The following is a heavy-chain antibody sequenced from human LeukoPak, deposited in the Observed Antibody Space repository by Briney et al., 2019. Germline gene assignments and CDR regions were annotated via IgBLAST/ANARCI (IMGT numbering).Heavy chain of an antibody. CDR2: MYYSGGT. V-gene: IGHV4-61*08. CDR3: AGTGLFFDY. J-gene: IGHJ4*02. Sequence: SQTLSLTCTVSGGSISSGGYYWRWIRQPPGKGLEWIGHMYYSGGTTYNPSLKSRVSISLDTSKKHFSLKLSSVTAADTAVYYCAGTGLFFDYWSQGTLVTVSS. D-gene: IGHD7-27*01. CDR1: GGSISSGGYY.